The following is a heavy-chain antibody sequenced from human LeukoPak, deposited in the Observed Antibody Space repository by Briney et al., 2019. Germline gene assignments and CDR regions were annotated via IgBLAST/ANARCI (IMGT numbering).Heavy chain of an antibody. CDR3: ARVRRAGDYGTVGY. CDR1: GGSISNSY. Sequence: PSETLSLTCTVSGGSISNSYWSWIRQPPGKGLEWIGYIYYSGSTYYNPSLKSRVTISVDTSKNQFSLKLSSVTAADTAVYYCARVRRAGDYGTVGYWGQGTLVTVSS. V-gene: IGHV4-59*12. J-gene: IGHJ4*02. CDR2: IYYSGST. D-gene: IGHD4-17*01.